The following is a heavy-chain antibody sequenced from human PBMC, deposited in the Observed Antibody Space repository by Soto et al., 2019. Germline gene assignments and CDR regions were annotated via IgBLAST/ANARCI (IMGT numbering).Heavy chain of an antibody. CDR1: GGSISSYY. CDR3: ARVGIVAARGYYYGMDV. J-gene: IGHJ6*02. V-gene: IGHV4-59*01. Sequence: SETLSLTCTVSGGSISSYYWSWIRQPPGKGLEWIGYIYYSGSTNYNPSLKSRVTISVDTSKNQFSLKLSSVTAADTAVYYCARVGIVAARGYYYGMDVWGPGTTVTVSS. CDR2: IYYSGST. D-gene: IGHD6-6*01.